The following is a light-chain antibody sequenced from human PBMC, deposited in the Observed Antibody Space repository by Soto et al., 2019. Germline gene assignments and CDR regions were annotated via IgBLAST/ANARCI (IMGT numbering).Light chain of an antibody. CDR1: QSISSW. Sequence: DIKMTQSPSTLSSSVGDRVTITCRASQSISSWLACYQQKPGKAPQLLIFKASYLSSGVPSRFSGSGSWTEFTLTIISLQPDDFATYYCQQYNIYSPTNPFGQGTKVEIK. CDR3: QQYNIYSPTNP. J-gene: IGKJ1*01. V-gene: IGKV1-5*03. CDR2: KAS.